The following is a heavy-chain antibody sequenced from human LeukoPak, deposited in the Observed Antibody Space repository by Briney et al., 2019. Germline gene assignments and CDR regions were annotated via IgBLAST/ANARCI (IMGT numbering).Heavy chain of an antibody. Sequence: RPSETLSLTCTVSGGSIRSYYWGWLRQPPGKGWEGIGYIYYSGSTNYNPSLKSRVTISVDTSKNQFSLELSSVTAADTAVYYWARNYCSGGRCHSGAYYFDYWGQGTLVTVSS. J-gene: IGHJ4*02. CDR3: ARNYCSGGRCHSGAYYFDY. CDR1: GGSIRSYY. CDR2: IYYSGST. V-gene: IGHV4-59*01. D-gene: IGHD2-15*01.